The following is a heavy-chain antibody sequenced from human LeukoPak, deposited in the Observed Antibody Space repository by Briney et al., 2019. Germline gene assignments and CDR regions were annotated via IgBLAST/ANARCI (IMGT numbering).Heavy chain of an antibody. CDR3: ARDPLVTRGSYRSIYFDY. J-gene: IGHJ4*02. CDR2: MYHRGST. CDR1: DYSIRSGYY. Sequence: SETLSLTCTVSDYSIRSGYYWGWIRQPPGKGLEWIGSMYHRGSTYYNPSLQSRVTISVDTSKNQFSLKLSSVTAADTAVYFCARDPLVTRGSYRSIYFDYWGQGTLVTVSS. V-gene: IGHV4-38-2*02. D-gene: IGHD1-26*01.